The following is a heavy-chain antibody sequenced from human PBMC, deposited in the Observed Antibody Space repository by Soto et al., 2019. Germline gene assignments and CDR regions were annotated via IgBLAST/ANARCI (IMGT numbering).Heavy chain of an antibody. CDR2: INPSGGST. D-gene: IGHD3-22*01. J-gene: IGHJ1*01. V-gene: IGHV1-46*01. CDR1: GYTFTSYY. Sequence: GASVKVSCKASGYTFTSYYMHWVRQAPGQGLEWMGIINPSGGSTSYAQKFQGRVTMTRDTSTSTVYVELSSLRSEDTAVYYCARDNDSSGYYYAEYFQHWGQGTLVTVSS. CDR3: ARDNDSSGYYYAEYFQH.